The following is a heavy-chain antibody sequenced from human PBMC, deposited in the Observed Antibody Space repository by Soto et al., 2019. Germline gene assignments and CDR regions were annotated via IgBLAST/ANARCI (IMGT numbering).Heavy chain of an antibody. CDR3: ARSGDNYNVLDY. V-gene: IGHV3-11*06. CDR1: GFTFSDYY. J-gene: IGHJ4*02. D-gene: IGHD3-10*02. Sequence: GGSLRLSCAGSGFTFSDYYMSWIRQAPGKGLEWLSYSSNSGTYTRYADSVKGRFSISRDNAKNSLYLQINSLRGEDTAIYYCARSGDNYNVLDYWGQGAPVTVS. CDR2: SSNSGTYT.